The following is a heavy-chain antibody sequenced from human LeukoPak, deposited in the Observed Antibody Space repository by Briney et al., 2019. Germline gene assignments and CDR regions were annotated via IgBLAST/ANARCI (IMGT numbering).Heavy chain of an antibody. Sequence: GGSLRLSCAASGFNVSGNYMSWVRQAPGKGLEWASVIYSGGSTYYADSVQGRFTISRDNSKNTLYLQMNSLRAEDTAVYYCARDREGETHHRVSSYFDYWGQGTLVTVSS. V-gene: IGHV3-53*01. D-gene: IGHD3-16*01. CDR2: IYSGGST. CDR3: ARDREGETHHRVSSYFDY. J-gene: IGHJ4*02. CDR1: GFNVSGNY.